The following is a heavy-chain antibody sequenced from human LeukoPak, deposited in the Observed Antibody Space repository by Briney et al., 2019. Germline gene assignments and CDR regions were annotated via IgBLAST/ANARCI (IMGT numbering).Heavy chain of an antibody. CDR3: ARDRPGYCSGGSCFGDYDY. Sequence: GGSLRLSCAASGFTVSNNYMSWVRQAPGRGLEWVSLIYSGGNTYYADSVKGRFTISRDTSKNTVYLQMNSLRAEDTAVYYCARDRPGYCSGGSCFGDYDYWGQGTLVTVSS. D-gene: IGHD2-15*01. CDR1: GFTVSNNY. CDR2: IYSGGNT. V-gene: IGHV3-53*01. J-gene: IGHJ4*02.